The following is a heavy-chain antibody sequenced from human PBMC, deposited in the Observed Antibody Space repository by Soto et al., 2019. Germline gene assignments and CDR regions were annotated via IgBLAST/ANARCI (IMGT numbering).Heavy chain of an antibody. J-gene: IGHJ1*01. CDR1: GGSISSYY. Sequence: QVQLQESGPGLVKASETLSLTCTVSGGSISSYYWSWIRQPPGKGLEWIGYIYYSGSTNYNPALKSRVTISVGTSRNQFFLKLSSVTAAETAVYYCARGETNLQHWGQGTLVTVSS. CDR3: ARGETNLQH. V-gene: IGHV4-59*01. D-gene: IGHD1-26*01. CDR2: IYYSGST.